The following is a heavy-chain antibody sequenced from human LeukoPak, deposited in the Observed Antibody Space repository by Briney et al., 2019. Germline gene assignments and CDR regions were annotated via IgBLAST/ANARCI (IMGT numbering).Heavy chain of an antibody. D-gene: IGHD3-22*01. J-gene: IGHJ4*02. CDR1: GGSISSSSYY. CDR2: ISYTGST. V-gene: IGHV4-39*07. CDR3: ARGSDYGSSGYYWRVLDY. Sequence: SETLSLTCTVSGGSISSSSYYWGWIRQPPGKGLEWIGSISYTGSTYYSSSLRSRLTISVDTSKNQFSLRLSSVTAADTAVYYCARGSDYGSSGYYWRVLDYWGQGILVTVSS.